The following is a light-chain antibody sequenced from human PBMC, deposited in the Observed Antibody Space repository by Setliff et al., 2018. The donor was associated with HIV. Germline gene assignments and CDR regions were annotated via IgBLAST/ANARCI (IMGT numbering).Light chain of an antibody. V-gene: IGLV2-14*01. J-gene: IGLJ1*01. Sequence: QSALTQPASLSGSPGQSITIPCTGNSTDSGDYNFISWFQQHPGQAPKLLVYDVSDRPSGISDRFSGSKSGNTASLTISGLQAEDEADYYCSSYTSSSSYVFGTGTKVTVL. CDR3: SSYTSSSSYV. CDR1: STDSGDYNF. CDR2: DVS.